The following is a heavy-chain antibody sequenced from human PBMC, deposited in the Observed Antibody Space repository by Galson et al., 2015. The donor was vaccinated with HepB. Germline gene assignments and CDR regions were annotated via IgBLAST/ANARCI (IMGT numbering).Heavy chain of an antibody. CDR3: AKYNSGSCIDY. D-gene: IGHD5-12*01. Sequence: SLRLSCAASGFTFSSYGMHWVRQAPGKGLEWVAVISYDGSNKYYADSVKGRFTISRDNSKNTLYLQMNSLRAEDTAVYYCAKYNSGSCIDYWGQGTLVTVSS. CDR1: GFTFSSYG. V-gene: IGHV3-30*18. CDR2: ISYDGSNK. J-gene: IGHJ4*02.